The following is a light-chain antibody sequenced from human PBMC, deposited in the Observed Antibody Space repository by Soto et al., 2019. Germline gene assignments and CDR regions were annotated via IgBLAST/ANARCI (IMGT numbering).Light chain of an antibody. CDR1: QSVNND. Sequence: EIVMTPSPATLSVSPGGRVTLSCRASQSVNNDLAWYQQKPGQAPRLLIYGASNRATGIPDRFSGSGSGTEFTLTISSLQSEDFAVYYCQQYNNWPETFGQGTKVDIK. CDR3: QQYNNWPET. CDR2: GAS. V-gene: IGKV3D-15*01. J-gene: IGKJ1*01.